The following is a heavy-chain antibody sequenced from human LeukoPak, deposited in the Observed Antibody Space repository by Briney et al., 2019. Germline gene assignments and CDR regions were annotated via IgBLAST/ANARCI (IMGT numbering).Heavy chain of an antibody. CDR3: TTFGGVIVIPTHSPSDY. J-gene: IGHJ4*02. CDR2: ISYDGSNK. CDR1: GFTFSSYG. V-gene: IGHV3-30*03. D-gene: IGHD3-16*02. Sequence: GGSLRLSCAASGFTFSSYGMPWVRQAPGKGLEWVAVISYDGSNKYYADSVKGRFTISRDNSKNTLYLQMNSLRAEDTAVYYCTTFGGVIVIPTHSPSDYWGQGTLVTVSS.